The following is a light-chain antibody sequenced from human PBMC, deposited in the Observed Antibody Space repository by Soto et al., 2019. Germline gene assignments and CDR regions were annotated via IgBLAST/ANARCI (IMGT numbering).Light chain of an antibody. CDR2: EVS. Sequence: QSALTQPASVSGSPGQSITISCTGTSGDVGGYYYDSWYQQLPGKAPKLMISEVSNRPSGVSNRFSGSKSGNTASLTISGLQAEDEADYYCSSYTAGGTIFGTGTKVTVL. J-gene: IGLJ1*01. CDR1: SGDVGGYYY. CDR3: SSYTAGGTI. V-gene: IGLV2-14*01.